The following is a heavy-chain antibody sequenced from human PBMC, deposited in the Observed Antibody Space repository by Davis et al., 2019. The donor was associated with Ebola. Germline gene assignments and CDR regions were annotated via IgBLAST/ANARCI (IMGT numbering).Heavy chain of an antibody. J-gene: IGHJ4*02. V-gene: IGHV1-18*01. CDR3: ARTSITMVRGALDY. CDR1: GGTFSSYG. D-gene: IGHD3-10*01. Sequence: ASVKVSCKASGGTFSSYGISWVRQAPGQGLEWMGWISAYNGNTNYAQKLQGRVTMTTDTSTSTAYMELRSLRSEDTAVYYCARTSITMVRGALDYWGQGTLVTVSS. CDR2: ISAYNGNT.